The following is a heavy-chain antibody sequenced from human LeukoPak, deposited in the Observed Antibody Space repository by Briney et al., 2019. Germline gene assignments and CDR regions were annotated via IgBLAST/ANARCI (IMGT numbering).Heavy chain of an antibody. Sequence: SETLSLTCAVYGGSFSGYYWSWIRQPPGKGLEWIGEINHSGSTNYNPSLKSRVTISVDTSKNQFSLKLSSVTAADTAVYYCAREPTPDIVVVEGAFDIWGQGTMVTVSS. CDR2: INHSGST. J-gene: IGHJ3*02. D-gene: IGHD2-15*01. V-gene: IGHV4-34*01. CDR1: GGSFSGYY. CDR3: AREPTPDIVVVEGAFDI.